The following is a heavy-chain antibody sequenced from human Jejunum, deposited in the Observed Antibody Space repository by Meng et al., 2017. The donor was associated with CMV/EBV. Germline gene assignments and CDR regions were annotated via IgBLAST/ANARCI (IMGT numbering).Heavy chain of an antibody. CDR3: ARDLPNYYFSLDY. CDR1: GYTFNINY. V-gene: IGHV1-2*02. J-gene: IGHJ4*02. Sequence: ASGYTFNINYIHWVRQAPGQGLEWMGWINPNTGGTNYAQKFQGSVTMTRDTSISTAYMVLTGLRSDDTAIYFCARDLPNYYFSLDYWGQGALVTVSS. CDR2: INPNTGGT. D-gene: IGHD3-22*01.